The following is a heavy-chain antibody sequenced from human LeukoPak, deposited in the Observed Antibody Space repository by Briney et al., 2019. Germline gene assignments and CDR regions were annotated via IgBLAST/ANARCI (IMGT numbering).Heavy chain of an antibody. CDR3: ARDLVVVPAAMHGWFDP. CDR2: IHTSGST. Sequence: SETLSLTCTVSGGSISSYYWSWIRQPAGKGLEWIGRIHTSGSTNYNPSLKSRVTMSVDTSKNQFSLRLSSVTAADTAVYYCARDLVVVPAAMHGWFDPWGQGTLVTVSS. V-gene: IGHV4-4*07. CDR1: GGSISSYY. J-gene: IGHJ5*02. D-gene: IGHD2-2*01.